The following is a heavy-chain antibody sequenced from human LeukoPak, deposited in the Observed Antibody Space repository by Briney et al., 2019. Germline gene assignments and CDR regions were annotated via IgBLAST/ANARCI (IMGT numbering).Heavy chain of an antibody. CDR1: GGTFSSYA. D-gene: IGHD2-2*01. V-gene: IGHV1-69*05. CDR3: ANTRCSSTSCYVYYMDV. CDR2: IIPIFGTA. J-gene: IGHJ6*03. Sequence: ASVKVSCKASGGTFSSYAISWVRQAPGQGLEWMGRIIPIFGTANYAQKFQGRVTTTTDESTSTAYMELSSLRSEDTAVYYCANTRCSSTSCYVYYMDVWGKGTTVTVSS.